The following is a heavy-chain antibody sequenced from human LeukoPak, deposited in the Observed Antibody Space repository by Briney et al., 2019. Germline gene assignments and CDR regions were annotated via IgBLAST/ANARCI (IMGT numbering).Heavy chain of an antibody. V-gene: IGHV3-21*01. CDR2: ISSSSSYI. Sequence: GGSPRLSCAASGFTFSSYSMNWVRQAPGKGLEWVSSISSSSSYIYYADSVKGRFTISRDNAKNSLYLQMNSLRAEDTAVYYCARAQVVRGVLTSYYYYMDVWGKGTTVTVSS. CDR3: ARAQVVRGVLTSYYYYMDV. D-gene: IGHD3-10*01. J-gene: IGHJ6*03. CDR1: GFTFSSYS.